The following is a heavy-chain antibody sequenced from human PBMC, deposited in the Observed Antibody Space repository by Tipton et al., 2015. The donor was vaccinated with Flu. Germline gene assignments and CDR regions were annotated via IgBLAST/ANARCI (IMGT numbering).Heavy chain of an antibody. CDR2: IYPDDSDT. V-gene: IGHV5-51*01. J-gene: IGHJ4*02. CDR3: ARHGGSSSRFSDY. CDR1: GYSFSNYW. Sequence: QLVQSGAEVKETGESLKISCKGSGYSFSNYWIGWVRQKPGEGLEWMGIIYPDDSDTRYGPSFQGQVTISADKSISTAYLQWSSLRASDTAMYYCARHGGSSSRFSDYWGQGTLVTVSS. D-gene: IGHD1-26*01.